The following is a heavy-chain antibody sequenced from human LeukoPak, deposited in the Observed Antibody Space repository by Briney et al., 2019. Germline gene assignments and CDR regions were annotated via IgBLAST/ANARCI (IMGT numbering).Heavy chain of an antibody. CDR1: GFTFGDYA. J-gene: IGHJ4*02. CDR3: TRARGTSPGYFDY. D-gene: IGHD1-1*01. CDR2: IRSKAYGGTT. V-gene: IGHV3-49*04. Sequence: GGSLRLSCTASGFTFGDYAMSWVRQAPGKGLEWVGFIRSKAYGGTTEYAASVKGRFTISRDDSKSIAYLQMNSLKTEDTAVYYCTRARGTSPGYFDYWGQGTLVTVSS.